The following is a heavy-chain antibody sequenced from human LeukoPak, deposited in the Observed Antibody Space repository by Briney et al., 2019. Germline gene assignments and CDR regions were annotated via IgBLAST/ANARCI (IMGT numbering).Heavy chain of an antibody. Sequence: ASVEVSCKASGYTFTSYYMHWVRQAPGQGLEWMGIINPSGGSTSYAQKFQGRVTMTRDTSTSTVYMELSSLRSEDTAVYYCARSERYGSGSYSSYYYMDVWGKGTTVTISS. CDR3: ARSERYGSGSYSSYYYMDV. D-gene: IGHD3-10*01. CDR2: INPSGGST. J-gene: IGHJ6*03. V-gene: IGHV1-46*01. CDR1: GYTFTSYY.